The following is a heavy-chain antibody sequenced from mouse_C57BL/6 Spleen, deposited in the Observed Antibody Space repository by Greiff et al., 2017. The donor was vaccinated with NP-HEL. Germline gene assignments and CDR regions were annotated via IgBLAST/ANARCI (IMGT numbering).Heavy chain of an antibody. CDR1: GYTFTDYY. J-gene: IGHJ1*03. CDR2: INPNNGGT. Sequence: EVQLQQSGPELVKPGASVKISCKASGYTFTDYYMNWVKQSHGKSLEWIGDINPNNGGTSYNQKFKGMATLTVDKSSSTAYMELRSLTSEDSAVYYCARGYGSSYWYFDVWGTGTTVTVSS. CDR3: ARGYGSSYWYFDV. V-gene: IGHV1-26*01. D-gene: IGHD1-1*01.